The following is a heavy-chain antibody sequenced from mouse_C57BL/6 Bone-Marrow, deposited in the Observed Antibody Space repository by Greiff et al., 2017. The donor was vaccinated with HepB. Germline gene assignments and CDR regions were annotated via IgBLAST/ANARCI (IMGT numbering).Heavy chain of an antibody. CDR3: ARPSKLGGVAY. CDR2: ISNGGGST. D-gene: IGHD4-1*01. V-gene: IGHV5-12*01. Sequence: EVMLVESGGGLVQPGGSLKLSCAASGFTFSDYYMYWVRQTPEKRLEWVAYISNGGGSTYYPETVKGRFTISRDNAKNTLYLQMSRLKSEDTAMYYCARPSKLGGVAYWGQGTLVTVSA. J-gene: IGHJ3*01. CDR1: GFTFSDYY.